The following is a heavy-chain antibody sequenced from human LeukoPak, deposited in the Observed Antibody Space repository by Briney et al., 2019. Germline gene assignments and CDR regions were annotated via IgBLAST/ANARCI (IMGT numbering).Heavy chain of an antibody. Sequence: SETLSPTCSVCGGSIRRSSYYWGWIRQPPGKGLEWIGSIHYSGSTSYNPSLKARVSMSVDTSKNQFSLSLTSVTAADTAVYYCGSLIAGAADYWGQGTLVTVSS. D-gene: IGHD6-13*01. CDR3: GSLIAGAADY. J-gene: IGHJ4*02. V-gene: IGHV4-39*01. CDR2: IHYSGST. CDR1: GGSIRRSSYY.